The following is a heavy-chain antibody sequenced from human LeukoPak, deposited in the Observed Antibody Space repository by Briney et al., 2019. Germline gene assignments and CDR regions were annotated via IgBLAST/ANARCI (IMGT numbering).Heavy chain of an antibody. CDR2: FYYTGST. Sequence: PSETLSLTCTVSGGSINNADYFWNWVRQAPGKGLEWVGYFYYTGSTYRNPSLKSRLTISADMSNNQFSLELTSVTAADTAVYHCARGPAHDHIWGWLDVWGQGTTVTVSS. CDR3: ARGPAHDHIWGWLDV. V-gene: IGHV4-30-4*01. CDR1: GGSINNADYF. D-gene: IGHD3-16*01. J-gene: IGHJ6*02.